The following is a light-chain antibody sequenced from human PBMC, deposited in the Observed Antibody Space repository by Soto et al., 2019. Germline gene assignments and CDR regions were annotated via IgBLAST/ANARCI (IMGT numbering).Light chain of an antibody. V-gene: IGLV1-44*01. Sequence: QSVLTQPPSASGTPGQRVTISCSGSTSNVGVYTVDWYQQVPGAAPKLLIYRTNQRPSGVPDRFSGSKSGTSASLAISGLQSEDEADYYCAAWDDSLNGPVFGGGTKVTVL. CDR1: TSNVGVYT. CDR3: AAWDDSLNGPV. J-gene: IGLJ2*01. CDR2: RTN.